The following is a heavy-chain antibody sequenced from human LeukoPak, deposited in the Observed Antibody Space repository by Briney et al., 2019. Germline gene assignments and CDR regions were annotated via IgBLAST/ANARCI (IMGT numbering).Heavy chain of an antibody. D-gene: IGHD1-26*01. J-gene: IGHJ4*02. V-gene: IGHV4-59*01. CDR3: ARAHSGSYYSSSYYFDY. CDR1: GGSISSYY. Sequence: SETLSLTCTVSGGSISSYYWSWIRQPPGKGLEWIGYIYYGGSTNYNPSLKSRVTISVDTSKNQFSLKLSSVTAADTAVYYCARAHSGSYYSSSYYFDYWGQGTLVTVSS. CDR2: IYYGGST.